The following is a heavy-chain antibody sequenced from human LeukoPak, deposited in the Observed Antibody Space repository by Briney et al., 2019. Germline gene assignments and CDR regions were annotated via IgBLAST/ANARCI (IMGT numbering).Heavy chain of an antibody. CDR3: ARVDFGDRRDFWSGRGPLRNDAFDI. CDR1: GYTFTGYY. J-gene: IGHJ3*02. D-gene: IGHD3-3*01. CDR2: INPNSGGT. V-gene: IGHV1-2*02. Sequence: ASVKVSCKASGYTFTGYYMHWVRQAPGQGLEWMGWINPNSGGTNYAQKFQGRVTMTRDTSISTAYMELSRLRSDDTAVYYCARVDFGDRRDFWSGRGPLRNDAFDIWGQGTMVTVSS.